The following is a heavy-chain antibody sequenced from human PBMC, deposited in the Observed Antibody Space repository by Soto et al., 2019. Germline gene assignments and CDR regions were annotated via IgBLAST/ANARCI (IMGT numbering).Heavy chain of an antibody. J-gene: IGHJ6*02. CDR2: IIPIFGTP. D-gene: IGHD4-4*01. CDR3: ARQPTVTPYYYGMDV. Sequence: QVQLVQSGAEVKKPGSSVKVSCKASGGTFSSYAISWVRQAPGQGLEWMGGIIPIFGTPDYAQKFQGRVTITADESTSTAYMERSSLRSEDTAVYYCARQPTVTPYYYGMDVWGQGTTVTVSS. V-gene: IGHV1-69*12. CDR1: GGTFSSYA.